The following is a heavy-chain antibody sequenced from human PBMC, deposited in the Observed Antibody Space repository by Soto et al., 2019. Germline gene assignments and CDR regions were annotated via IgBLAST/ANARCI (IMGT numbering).Heavy chain of an antibody. J-gene: IGHJ4*02. CDR1: GFSFNNYA. V-gene: IGHV3-23*01. CDR3: AKESLPEHYGDTLFDY. D-gene: IGHD4-17*01. CDR2: FSAGGRA. Sequence: EVQLLESGGALVRPGGSLRLSCAASGFSFNNYALSWVRQAPGKGLEWVSTFSAGGRAYYAASVQGRFTIARDSSQNTVHLQISDVGGGDTAVYYCAKESLPEHYGDTLFDYWGQGTRVTVSS.